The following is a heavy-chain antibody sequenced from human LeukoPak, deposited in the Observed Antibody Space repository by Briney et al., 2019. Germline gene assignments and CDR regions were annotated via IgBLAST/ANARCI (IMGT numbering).Heavy chain of an antibody. Sequence: ASVKVSCKTSGYSFTAYFMHWVRLAPGQGLEWMGWIDPNSGGTNYAQKFQGRVTMTRDTSISTAYMDLSRLRSDDTAVYYCARAGVWDYSDSSGYHNAAFDIWGQGTMVTVSS. CDR2: IDPNSGGT. CDR3: ARAGVWDYSDSSGYHNAAFDI. J-gene: IGHJ3*02. D-gene: IGHD3-22*01. V-gene: IGHV1-2*02. CDR1: GYSFTAYF.